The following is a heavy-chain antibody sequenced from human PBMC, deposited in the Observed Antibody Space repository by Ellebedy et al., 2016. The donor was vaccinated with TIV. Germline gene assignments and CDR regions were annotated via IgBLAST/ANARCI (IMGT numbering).Heavy chain of an antibody. CDR1: GFTFSGST. D-gene: IGHD6-19*01. J-gene: IGHJ4*02. CDR3: ARDLDKSSGWYGGAAY. CDR2: ISYDGSSK. Sequence: GESLKISCAASGFTFSGSTIHWVRQAPGKGLEWVAVISYDGSSKYYADSVKGRFTISRDNSMTTLYLEMNSLRAEDTAVYYCARDLDKSSGWYGGAAYWGQGTLVTVSS. V-gene: IGHV3-30-3*01.